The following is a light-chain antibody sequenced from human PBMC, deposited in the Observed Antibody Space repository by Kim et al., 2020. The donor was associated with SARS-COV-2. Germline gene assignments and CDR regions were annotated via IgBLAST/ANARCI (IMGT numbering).Light chain of an antibody. V-gene: IGLV3-1*01. Sequence: SYELTQPPSVSVSPGQTANITCSGDKLGDKYAFWYQQKPGQSPVLVIYQDSKRPSGIPERFTGSNSGNTATLTISGTQAMDEAHYYCQAWDSSTGVFGGGTQLTVL. J-gene: IGLJ3*02. CDR2: QDS. CDR1: KLGDKY. CDR3: QAWDSSTGV.